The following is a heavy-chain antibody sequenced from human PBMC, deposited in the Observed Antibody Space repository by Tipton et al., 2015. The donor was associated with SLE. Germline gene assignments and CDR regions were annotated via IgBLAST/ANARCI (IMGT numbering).Heavy chain of an antibody. CDR3: ARGECRGGGCRFFYHHYGMDV. J-gene: IGHJ6*02. Sequence: RSLRLSCAASGFTFGTYVMHWVRQAPGKGLEWVAVIWYDGSYKYYADSVKGRFTISRDNSKNTLDLQMNSLRAEDTAVYYCARGECRGGGCRFFYHHYGMDVWGQGTTVTVSS. D-gene: IGHD2-15*01. CDR2: IWYDGSYK. CDR1: GFTFGTYV. V-gene: IGHV3-33*01.